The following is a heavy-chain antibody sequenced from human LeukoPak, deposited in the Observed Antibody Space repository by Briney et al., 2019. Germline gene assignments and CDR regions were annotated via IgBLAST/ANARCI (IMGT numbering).Heavy chain of an antibody. J-gene: IGHJ4*02. CDR1: GGSISSSSYY. V-gene: IGHV4-39*01. D-gene: IGHD2-2*01. Sequence: SETLSLTCTVSGGSISSSSYYWGWIRQPPGKGLEWIGSIYYSGSTYYNPSLKSRVTISVDTSKNQFSLKFSSVTAADTALYWCARHNAPRRVGFDFWGQGILVTVSS. CDR2: IYYSGST. CDR3: ARHNAPRRVGFDF.